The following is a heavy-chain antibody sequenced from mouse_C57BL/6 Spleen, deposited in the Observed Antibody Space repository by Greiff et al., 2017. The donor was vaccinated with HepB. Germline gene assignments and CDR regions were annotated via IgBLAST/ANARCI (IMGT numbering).Heavy chain of an antibody. V-gene: IGHV1-55*01. CDR3: ARSAPYYYGSSYCAMDY. Sequence: QVQLQQPGAELVKPGASVKMSCKASGYTFTSYWITWVKQRPGQGLEWIGDIYPGSGSTNYNEKFKSKATLTVDTSSSTAYMQLSSLTSEDSAVYYCARSAPYYYGSSYCAMDYWGQGTSVTVSS. CDR1: GYTFTSYW. CDR2: IYPGSGST. J-gene: IGHJ4*01. D-gene: IGHD1-1*01.